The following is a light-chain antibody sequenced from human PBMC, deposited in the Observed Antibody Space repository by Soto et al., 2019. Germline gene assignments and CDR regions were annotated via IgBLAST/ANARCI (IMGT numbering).Light chain of an antibody. J-gene: IGKJ3*01. CDR1: QSVSSY. V-gene: IGKV3-11*01. CDR3: QQRSNWPLT. Sequence: EIVLTQSPATLSLSPGERATLSCRASQSVSSYLAWYQQKPGQAPRLLIYDASNRATGIPARFSGSGSGTDFTLTSSSLEPVDVAVYYCQQRSNWPLTFGPGTKVDIK. CDR2: DAS.